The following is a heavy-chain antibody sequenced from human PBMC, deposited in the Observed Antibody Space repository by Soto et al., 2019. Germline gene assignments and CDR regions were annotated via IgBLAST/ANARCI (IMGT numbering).Heavy chain of an antibody. D-gene: IGHD6-13*01. Sequence: ASVKVSCKASGYTFTSYGISWVRQAPGQGLEWMGWISAYNGNTNYAQKLQGRVTMTTDTSTSTAYMELRSLRSDDTAVYYCARVMRDSSSWKYYYYMDVWGKGTTVTVSS. CDR1: GYTFTSYG. V-gene: IGHV1-18*01. J-gene: IGHJ6*03. CDR3: ARVMRDSSSWKYYYYMDV. CDR2: ISAYNGNT.